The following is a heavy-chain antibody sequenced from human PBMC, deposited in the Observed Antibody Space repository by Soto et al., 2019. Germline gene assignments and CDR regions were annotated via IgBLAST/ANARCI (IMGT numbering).Heavy chain of an antibody. D-gene: IGHD2-8*01. J-gene: IGHJ4*02. V-gene: IGHV3-74*01. CDR1: GFTFSSDW. CDR3: AKLRDFVVLPAGILDY. CDR2: INSDGGDT. Sequence: GGSLRLSCAASGFTFSSDWMHWVRQAPGKGLEWVALINSDGGDTCYADSVKGRFTISRDDFRNTLYLQMNSLRTEDTAIYYCAKLRDFVVLPAGILDYWGPGTLVTVSS.